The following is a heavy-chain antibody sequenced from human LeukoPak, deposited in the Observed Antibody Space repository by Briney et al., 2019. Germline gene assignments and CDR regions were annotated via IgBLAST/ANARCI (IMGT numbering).Heavy chain of an antibody. CDR2: ISGRTGTM. V-gene: IGHV3-48*02. CDR1: GFTFSSYS. CDR3: ARDRSPYTTSAYYLDY. J-gene: IGHJ4*02. Sequence: PGGSRRLSCAASGFTFSSYSMNWVRQAPGKGLEWISYISGRTGTMYYADSVQGRFTISRDNAKNSLYLQLNSLRDEDTAVYYCARDRSPYTTSAYYLDYWGQGTLVTVSS. D-gene: IGHD3-22*01.